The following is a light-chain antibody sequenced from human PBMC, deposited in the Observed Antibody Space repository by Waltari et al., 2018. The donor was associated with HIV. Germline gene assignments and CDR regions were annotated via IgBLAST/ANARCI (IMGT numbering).Light chain of an antibody. CDR2: DVN. Sequence: QSPLSQPASVTEYPGHSVAISHSASASHNGRYTYASWYQQHPDKTPRLILFDVNNRPSGISDRFSGSKSGTTASLTISTVETDDEADYYCASYTVNSTGVFGSGTKLTVL. J-gene: IGLJ1*01. CDR3: ASYTVNSTGV. CDR1: ASHNGRYTY. V-gene: IGLV2-14*03.